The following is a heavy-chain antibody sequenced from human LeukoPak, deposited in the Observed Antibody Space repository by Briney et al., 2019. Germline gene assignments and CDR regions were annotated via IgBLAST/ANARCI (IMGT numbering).Heavy chain of an antibody. V-gene: IGHV3-30-3*01. D-gene: IGHD3-10*01. CDR3: AGDSPRGGFDP. CDR2: ISYDGSNK. CDR1: GFTFSSYA. J-gene: IGHJ5*02. Sequence: GGSLRLSCAASGFTFSSYAMHLVRQAPGKGLEWVAVISYDGSNKYYADSVKGRFTISRDNSKNTLYLQMNSLRAEDTAVYYCAGDSPRGGFDPWGQGTLVTVSS.